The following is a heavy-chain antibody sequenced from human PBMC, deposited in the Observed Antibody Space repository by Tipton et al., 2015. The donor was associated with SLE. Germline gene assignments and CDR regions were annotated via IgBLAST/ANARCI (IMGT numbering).Heavy chain of an antibody. CDR2: IYSRGDT. CDR1: GDSISSGDSY. J-gene: IGHJ4*02. CDR3: ARHPVVQSLIKYYFDY. V-gene: IGHV4-61*02. D-gene: IGHD2-21*01. Sequence: TLSLTCTVSGDSISSGDSYWTWIRQPAGKGLEWIGRIYSRGDTHYNPSLKSRVPMSVDASKRQFSLNLTSVTAADTAVYYCARHPVVQSLIKYYFDYWGQGMLVSVSS.